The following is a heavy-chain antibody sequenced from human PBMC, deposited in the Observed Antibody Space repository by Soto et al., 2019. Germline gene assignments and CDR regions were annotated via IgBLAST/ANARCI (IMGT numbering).Heavy chain of an antibody. CDR2: IGTAADT. D-gene: IGHD5-12*01. CDR3: ARGWLRRGYLDY. Sequence: EVQLVESGGGLVQPGGSLRLSCAASGFTFRTNDMHWVRQAPGKGLEWVSGIGTAADTYYPDSVKGRFIISRENAKNSLYLQMKSLRAGDTAVYYCARGWLRRGYLDYWGQGTLVTVSS. V-gene: IGHV3-13*04. J-gene: IGHJ4*02. CDR1: GFTFRTND.